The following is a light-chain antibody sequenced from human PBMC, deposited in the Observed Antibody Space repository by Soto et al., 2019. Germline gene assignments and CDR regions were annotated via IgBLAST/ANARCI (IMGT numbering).Light chain of an antibody. CDR1: QSVASRN. V-gene: IGKV3-20*01. CDR3: QQYGSSGT. CDR2: GAS. Sequence: EIVLTQSPCTLPLSPGERATLSCRASQSVASRNLAWYQQKSGQAPRLLIYGASSRAIHTPDRCSGSGSGTDFTLTISRLEQEDFAVYYCQQYGSSGTFGQGTKVDIK. J-gene: IGKJ1*01.